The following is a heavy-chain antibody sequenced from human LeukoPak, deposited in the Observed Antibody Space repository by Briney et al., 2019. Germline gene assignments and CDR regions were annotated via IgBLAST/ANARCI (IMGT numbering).Heavy chain of an antibody. Sequence: PGGSLRLSCAASGFTFNSYAMHWVRQAPGKGLEWVAVISYDGSNKYYADSVKGRFTISRDNSKNTLYLQMNSLRAGDTAVYFCAKDLSPGHYWGQGILVTVSS. CDR1: GFTFNSYA. V-gene: IGHV3-30-3*01. J-gene: IGHJ4*02. CDR3: AKDLSPGHY. CDR2: ISYDGSNK. D-gene: IGHD2/OR15-2a*01.